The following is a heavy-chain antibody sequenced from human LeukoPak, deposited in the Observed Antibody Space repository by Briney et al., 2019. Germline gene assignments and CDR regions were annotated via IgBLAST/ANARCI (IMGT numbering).Heavy chain of an antibody. Sequence: GGSLRLSCAASGFTFSSYAMSWVRQAPGKGLEWVSAISGSGGSTYYADSVKGRFTISRDNSKNTLYLQMNSLRAEDTAVYYCAKRGTVTTYYYYMDVWGRGTTVTVPS. CDR1: GFTFSSYA. CDR2: ISGSGGST. J-gene: IGHJ6*03. V-gene: IGHV3-23*01. CDR3: AKRGTVTTYYYYMDV. D-gene: IGHD4-17*01.